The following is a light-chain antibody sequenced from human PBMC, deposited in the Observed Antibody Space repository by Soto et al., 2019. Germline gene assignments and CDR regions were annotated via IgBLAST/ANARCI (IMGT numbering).Light chain of an antibody. J-gene: IGKJ4*01. Sequence: ETVLTQSPATLSLSPGERATLSCSASESVDIYLAWYQQKPGQAPRLLVYDSSNRATGIPARFSGSGSGTDFTLTISSLEPEDFAIYYCQQRRNWPPLTFGGGTRVEIK. CDR2: DSS. CDR3: QQRRNWPPLT. V-gene: IGKV3-11*01. CDR1: ESVDIY.